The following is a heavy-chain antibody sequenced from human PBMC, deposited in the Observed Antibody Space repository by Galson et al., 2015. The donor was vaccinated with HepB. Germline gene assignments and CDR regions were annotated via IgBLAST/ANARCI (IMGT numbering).Heavy chain of an antibody. D-gene: IGHD6-19*01. J-gene: IGHJ2*01. V-gene: IGHV4-59*01. CDR2: IYYSGST. Sequence: SETLSLTCTVSGGSISSYYWSWIRQPPGKGLEWIGYIYYSGSTNYNPSLKSRVTISVDTSKNQFSLKLSSVTAADTAVYYCARVGIAVAGTPEKNWYFDLWGRGTLVTVSS. CDR1: GGSISSYY. CDR3: ARVGIAVAGTPEKNWYFDL.